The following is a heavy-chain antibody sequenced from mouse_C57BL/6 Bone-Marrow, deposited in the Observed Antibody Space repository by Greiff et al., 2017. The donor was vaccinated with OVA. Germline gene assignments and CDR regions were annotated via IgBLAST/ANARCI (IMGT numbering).Heavy chain of an antibody. D-gene: IGHD2-3*01. V-gene: IGHV1-39*01. Sequence: VQLQQSGPELVTPGASVKISCKASGYSFTDYNMNWVKQSNGQSLEWIGVINPNYGTTSYNQKFKGKATLTVEQSSSTAYMQLNSLPSEDSAVYFGARTTDGFAYWGQGTLVTVAA. CDR2: INPNYGTT. CDR3: ARTTDGFAY. CDR1: GYSFTDYN. J-gene: IGHJ3*01.